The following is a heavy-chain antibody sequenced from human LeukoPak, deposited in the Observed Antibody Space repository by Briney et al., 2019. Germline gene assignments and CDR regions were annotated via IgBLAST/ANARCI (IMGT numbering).Heavy chain of an antibody. D-gene: IGHD7-27*01. CDR3: AKDTRKLGHYFDY. Sequence: GGSLRLSCAASGFTFSSYGMHWVRQAPGKGLEWVAFIRYDGSNKYYADSVKGRFTISRDNSKNTLYLQMNSLRAEDTAVYYFAKDTRKLGHYFDYWGQGTLVTVSS. V-gene: IGHV3-30*02. J-gene: IGHJ4*02. CDR2: IRYDGSNK. CDR1: GFTFSSYG.